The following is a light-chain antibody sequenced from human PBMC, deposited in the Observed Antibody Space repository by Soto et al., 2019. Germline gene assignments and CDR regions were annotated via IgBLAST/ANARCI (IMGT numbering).Light chain of an antibody. CDR2: AAS. CDR3: RQSYSTSPSST. J-gene: IGKJ1*01. CDR1: QSISSY. Sequence: DIQMTQSPSSLSASVGDRVTITCRASQSISSYLNWYQQKPGKAPKLLIYAASSLQSGVPSRFSGSGSGTDFTLTISSLQPEDFATYYCRQSYSTSPSSTFCQGTKVEIK. V-gene: IGKV1-39*01.